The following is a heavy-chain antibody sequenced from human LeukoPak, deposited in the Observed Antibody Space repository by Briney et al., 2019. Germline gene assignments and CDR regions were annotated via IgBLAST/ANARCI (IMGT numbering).Heavy chain of an antibody. J-gene: IGHJ4*02. CDR1: GFDFNTYS. D-gene: IGHD3-16*01. Sequence: GGSLRLSCAASGFDFNTYSMNWVRQAPGKGLEWVSYISGSSSSRYYADSVKGRFTISRDNAKNSLYLQMNSLRVDDTAVYYCARSGAFDAHNCWGQGTLVTVSS. CDR2: ISGSSSSR. V-gene: IGHV3-48*01. CDR3: ARSGAFDAHNC.